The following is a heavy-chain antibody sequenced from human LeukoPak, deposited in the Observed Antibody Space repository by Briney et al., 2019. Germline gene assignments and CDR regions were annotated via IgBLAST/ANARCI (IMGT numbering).Heavy chain of an antibody. Sequence: VASVKVSCKAYRGTFSSYALRCVRQATGQGLEWMGGLIPIFGTANYAQKFQGRVTITADESTSTAYMELSSLRSEDTAVYYCARDQDSMGCSGGSCYQTVADDYWGQGTLVTVSS. J-gene: IGHJ4*02. D-gene: IGHD2-15*01. CDR1: RGTFSSYA. CDR3: ARDQDSMGCSGGSCYQTVADDY. CDR2: LIPIFGTA. V-gene: IGHV1-69*13.